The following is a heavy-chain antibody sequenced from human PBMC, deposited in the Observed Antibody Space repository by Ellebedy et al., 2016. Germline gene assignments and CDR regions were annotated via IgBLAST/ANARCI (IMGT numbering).Heavy chain of an antibody. CDR2: ISSSSSYI. Sequence: GESLKISXAASGFTFSSYRLNWVRQAPGKRLEWVSSISSSSSYIHYADSVKGRFTISRDNAKNSLYLQMNSLRAEDTAVYYCARDAGSGYAFDYWGQGTLVTVSS. CDR3: ARDAGSGYAFDY. V-gene: IGHV3-21*01. J-gene: IGHJ4*02. CDR1: GFTFSSYR. D-gene: IGHD3-22*01.